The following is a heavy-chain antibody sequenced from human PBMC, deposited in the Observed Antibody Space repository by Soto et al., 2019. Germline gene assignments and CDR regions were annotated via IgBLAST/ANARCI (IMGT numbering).Heavy chain of an antibody. Sequence: GGSLRLSCAASGFTFSSYGMHWVRQAPGKGLEWVAVIWYDGSNKYYADSVKGRFTISRDNSKNTLYLQMNSLRAEDTAVYYCARECDIVVVPAAMRAGGIDYWGQGTLVTVSS. CDR1: GFTFSSYG. CDR2: IWYDGSNK. CDR3: ARECDIVVVPAAMRAGGIDY. V-gene: IGHV3-33*01. D-gene: IGHD2-2*01. J-gene: IGHJ4*02.